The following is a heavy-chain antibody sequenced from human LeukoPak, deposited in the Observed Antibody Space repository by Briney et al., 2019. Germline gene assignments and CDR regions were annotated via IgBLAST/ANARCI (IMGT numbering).Heavy chain of an antibody. CDR1: GGSFSGYY. V-gene: IGHV4-34*01. J-gene: IGHJ4*02. D-gene: IGHD3-3*01. CDR2: INHSGST. Sequence: PSETLSLTCAVYGGSFSGYYWSWIRQPPGKGLEWIGEINHSGSTNNNPSLKSRVTISVDTSKNQFSLKLSSVTAAGTAVCYCARGHYDFWSGYYGPFDYWGQGTLVTVSS. CDR3: ARGHYDFWSGYYGPFDY.